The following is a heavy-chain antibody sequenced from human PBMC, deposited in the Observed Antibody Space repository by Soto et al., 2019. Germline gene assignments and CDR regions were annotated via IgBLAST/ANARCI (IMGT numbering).Heavy chain of an antibody. Sequence: PGGSLRLSCVSSVCTFSRDGMVWVRQAPGKWLEWMTTISSDGRNEHYADSVQGRFTVSRDNSKNTVYLQMDSLRDEDTAVYYCTRGGTPYFEWWGQGTPVSVS. CDR3: TRGGTPYFEW. V-gene: IGHV3-30*04. CDR1: VCTFSRDG. CDR2: ISSDGRNE. J-gene: IGHJ4*02. D-gene: IGHD1-1*01.